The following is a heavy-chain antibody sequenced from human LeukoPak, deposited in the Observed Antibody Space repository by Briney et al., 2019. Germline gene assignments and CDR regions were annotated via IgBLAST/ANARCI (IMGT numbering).Heavy chain of an antibody. Sequence: GGSLRLSCAASGFTFSSYWMSWVRQTPEKGLEWVANIKQDGSEIYYVDSVKGRFTISRDNAENSLYLQMNSLRADDTAVYYCARDKIVGPTTLDYWGQGTLVTVSS. CDR3: ARDKIVGPTTLDY. J-gene: IGHJ4*02. CDR2: IKQDGSEI. CDR1: GFTFSSYW. V-gene: IGHV3-7*01. D-gene: IGHD1-26*01.